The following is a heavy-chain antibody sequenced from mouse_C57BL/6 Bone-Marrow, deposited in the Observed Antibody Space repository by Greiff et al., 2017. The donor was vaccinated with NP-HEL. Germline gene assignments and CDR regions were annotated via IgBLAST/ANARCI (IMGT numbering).Heavy chain of an antibody. CDR3: ARSAYYDYYWYFDV. V-gene: IGHV1-69*01. J-gene: IGHJ1*03. CDR1: GYTFTGYW. Sequence: VQLQQPGAELVMPGASVKLSCKASGYTFTGYWMHWVKQRPGQGLEWIGEIDPSDSYTNYNQKFKGKSTLTVDKSSSTAYMQLSSLTSEDSAVYYCARSAYYDYYWYFDVWGTGTTVTVSS. CDR2: IDPSDSYT. D-gene: IGHD2-4*01.